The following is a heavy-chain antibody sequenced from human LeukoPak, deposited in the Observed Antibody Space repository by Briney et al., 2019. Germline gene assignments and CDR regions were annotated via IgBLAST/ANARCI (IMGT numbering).Heavy chain of an antibody. D-gene: IGHD1-26*01. Sequence: SETLSLTCTVSGGSVSSGSYYWSWIRQTPGKGLEWIGYIYYSGSTNYNPSLKSRVTISVDTSKNQFSLKLSSVTAADTAVYYCARVGATTGRDFDYWGQGTLVTVSS. CDR3: ARVGATTGRDFDY. CDR1: GGSVSSGSYY. J-gene: IGHJ4*02. V-gene: IGHV4-61*01. CDR2: IYYSGST.